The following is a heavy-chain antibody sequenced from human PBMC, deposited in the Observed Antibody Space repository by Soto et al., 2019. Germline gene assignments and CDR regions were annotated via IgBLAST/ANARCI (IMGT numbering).Heavy chain of an antibody. CDR2: IYSGTST. V-gene: IGHV3-66*01. Sequence: EVQLVEFGGGLVHPGGSLRLSCAASGFTVSSNYMTWVRQAPGKGLEWVSVIYSGTSTYYADSVKGRFTVSRDNSKNTLYLQMNSLRVEDTAVYYCARDSYYLDVWGKEPTVTVSS. CDR3: ARDSYYLDV. CDR1: GFTVSSNY. J-gene: IGHJ6*03.